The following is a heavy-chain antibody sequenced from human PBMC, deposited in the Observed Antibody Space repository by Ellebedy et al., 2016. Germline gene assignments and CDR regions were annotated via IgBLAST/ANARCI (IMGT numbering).Heavy chain of an antibody. Sequence: GESLKISXAASGFTFGTYAMTWVRQAPGKGLEWVSAITGSGDRTYYADSVKGRFTISRDNFKSTLYLQMNSLRVEDTALYYCAKDRDRWSNFDYWGQGTLVTVSS. J-gene: IGHJ4*02. CDR1: GFTFGTYA. D-gene: IGHD4-23*01. CDR3: AKDRDRWSNFDY. V-gene: IGHV3-23*01. CDR2: ITGSGDRT.